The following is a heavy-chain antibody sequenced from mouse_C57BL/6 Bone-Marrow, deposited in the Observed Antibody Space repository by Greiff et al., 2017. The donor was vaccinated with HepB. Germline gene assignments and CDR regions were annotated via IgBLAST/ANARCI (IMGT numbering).Heavy chain of an antibody. Sequence: QVHVKQPGAELVKPGASVKLSCKASGYTFTSYWMHWVKQRPGQGLEWIGMIHPNSGSTNYNEKFKSKATLTVDKSSSTAYMQLSSLTSEDSAVYYCARRGPVDYWGQGTTLTVSS. J-gene: IGHJ2*01. CDR3: ARRGPVDY. CDR1: GYTFTSYW. V-gene: IGHV1-64*01. CDR2: IHPNSGST.